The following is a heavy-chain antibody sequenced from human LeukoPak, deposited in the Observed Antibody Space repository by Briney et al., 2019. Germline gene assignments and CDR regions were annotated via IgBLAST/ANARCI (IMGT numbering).Heavy chain of an antibody. D-gene: IGHD3-22*01. CDR2: INPNSGGT. J-gene: IGHJ5*02. CDR3: AREGNSSGYYPTPNWFDP. Sequence: ASVKVSCKASGYTFTSYGISWVRQAPGQGLEWMGWINPNSGGTNYAQKFQGRVTMTRDTSISTAYMELSRLRSDDTAVYYCAREGNSSGYYPTPNWFDPWGQGTLVTVSS. V-gene: IGHV1-2*02. CDR1: GYTFTSYG.